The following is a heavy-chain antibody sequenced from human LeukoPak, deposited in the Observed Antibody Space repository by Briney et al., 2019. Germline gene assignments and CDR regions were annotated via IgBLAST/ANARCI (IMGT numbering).Heavy chain of an antibody. CDR3: ARASGSSAVPFDY. Sequence: ASVKVSCKAXGXXXTSNYMHWVRQAPXXXXXXXXVIAPSSGTTSYAQKFQGRVTMTRDTSTSTLYMELSSLTSEDTAVYYCARASGSSAVPFDYWGQGTLVTVSS. CDR2: IAPSSGTT. J-gene: IGHJ4*02. V-gene: IGHV1-46*01. CDR1: GXXXTSNY. D-gene: IGHD3-10*01.